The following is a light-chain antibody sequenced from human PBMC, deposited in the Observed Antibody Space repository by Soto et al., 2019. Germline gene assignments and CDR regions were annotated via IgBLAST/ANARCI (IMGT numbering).Light chain of an antibody. J-gene: IGKJ4*01. CDR1: QSVNSN. CDR3: QQSNFWPPLT. V-gene: IGKV3-15*01. CDR2: DAS. Sequence: EIVMTQSPATLSVSPVERATLSCRASQSVNSNLAWYRQKPGQAPRRLISDASTRATGVPARFSGSGSGTEFTLTISSLQSEDSGIYYCQQSNFWPPLTFGGGTKVEIK.